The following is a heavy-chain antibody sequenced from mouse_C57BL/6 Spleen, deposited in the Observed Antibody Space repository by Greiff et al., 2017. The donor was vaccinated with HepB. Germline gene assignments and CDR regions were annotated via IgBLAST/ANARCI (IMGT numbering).Heavy chain of an antibody. CDR2: INPSSGYT. V-gene: IGHV1-7*01. J-gene: IGHJ4*01. D-gene: IGHD2-3*01. Sequence: QVQLQQSGAELAKPGASVKLSCKASGYTFTSYWMHWVKQRPGQGLEWIGYINPSSGYTKYNQKFKDKATLTADKSSSTSYMQLSSLTYEDSAVYYCARGYDGYYDYAMDYWGQGTSGTVSS. CDR3: ARGYDGYYDYAMDY. CDR1: GYTFTSYW.